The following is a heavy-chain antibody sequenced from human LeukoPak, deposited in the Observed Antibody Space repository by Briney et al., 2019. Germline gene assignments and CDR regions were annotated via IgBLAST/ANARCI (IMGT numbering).Heavy chain of an antibody. V-gene: IGHV3-64D*06. CDR2: TSSDGGST. Sequence: GGSLRLSCSASGFTFLSYAMHWVRQAPGKGLEYVSATSSDGGSTYYADSVKGRFTISRDNSKNTLYLQMSSLRAEDTAVYYCARGPYSGKPIGYWGQGTLVTVSS. D-gene: IGHD1-26*01. CDR1: GFTFLSYA. J-gene: IGHJ4*02. CDR3: ARGPYSGKPIGY.